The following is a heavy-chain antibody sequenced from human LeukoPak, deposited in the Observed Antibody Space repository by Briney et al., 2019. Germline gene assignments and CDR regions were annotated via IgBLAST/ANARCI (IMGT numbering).Heavy chain of an antibody. V-gene: IGHV4-4*07. CDR2: FYTSGST. J-gene: IGHJ4*02. CDR3: ASTPMVRGAPGYFDY. CDR1: GGSISTYY. Sequence: SETLSLTCTVSGGSISTYYWSWIRQPAGKGLEWIGRFYTSGSTNYNPSLKSRVTMSVDTSKNQFSLKLSSVTAADTAVYYCASTPMVRGAPGYFDYWGQGTLVTVSS. D-gene: IGHD3-10*01.